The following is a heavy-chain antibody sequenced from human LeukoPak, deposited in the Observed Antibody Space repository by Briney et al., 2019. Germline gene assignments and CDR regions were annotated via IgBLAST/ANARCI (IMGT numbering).Heavy chain of an antibody. J-gene: IGHJ3*02. CDR3: ARRFSYYDFWSGYPGSDAFDI. V-gene: IGHV5-51*01. CDR1: GYSFTSYW. Sequence: GESLKISCKGSGYSFTSYWIGWVRQMPGKGLEWMGVIYPGDSDTRYSPSFQGQVTISADKSISTAYLQWSSLKASGTAMYYCARRFSYYDFWSGYPGSDAFDIWGQGTMVTVSS. D-gene: IGHD3-3*01. CDR2: IYPGDSDT.